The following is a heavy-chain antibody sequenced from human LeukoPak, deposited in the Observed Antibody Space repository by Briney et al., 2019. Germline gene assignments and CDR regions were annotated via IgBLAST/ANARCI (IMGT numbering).Heavy chain of an antibody. CDR1: GFTFSSYG. J-gene: IGHJ4*02. CDR2: LSGSGGST. CDR3: AKGGYYYDTPELDY. Sequence: GGSLRLSCAASGFTFSSYGMNWVRQAPGKGLEWVSALSGSGGSTYYAVSVKGRFTISRDNSKNTLYLQMNSLRAEDTAVYYCAKGGYYYDTPELDYWGQGTLVTVSS. D-gene: IGHD3-22*01. V-gene: IGHV3-23*01.